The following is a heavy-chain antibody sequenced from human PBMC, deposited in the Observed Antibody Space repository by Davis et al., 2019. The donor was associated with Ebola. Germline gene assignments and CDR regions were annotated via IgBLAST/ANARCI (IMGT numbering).Heavy chain of an antibody. J-gene: IGHJ6*02. V-gene: IGHV1-18*01. D-gene: IGHD3-3*01. CDR3: ARELITIFGVVSLGYYGMDV. CDR1: GYTFTSYG. CDR2: ISAYNGNT. Sequence: ASVKVSCKASGYTFTSYGISWVRQAPGQGLEWMGWISAYNGNTNYAQKLQGRVTMTTDTSTSTAYMELRSLGSDDTAVYYCARELITIFGVVSLGYYGMDVWGQGTTVTVSS.